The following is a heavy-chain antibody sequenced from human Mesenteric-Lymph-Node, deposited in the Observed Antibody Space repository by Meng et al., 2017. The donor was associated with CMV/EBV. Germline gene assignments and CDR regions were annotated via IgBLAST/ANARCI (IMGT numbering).Heavy chain of an antibody. Sequence: GGSLRLSCVASGSTFSSYSMNWVRQAPGKGLEWVSSISSESSYIYYADSVKGRFTISRDNAKNSLYLQMNSLRAEDTAVYYCTMSFWSGIVDDWGQGTLVTVSS. CDR3: TMSFWSGIVDD. V-gene: IGHV3-21*04. D-gene: IGHD3-3*01. J-gene: IGHJ4*02. CDR2: ISSESSYI. CDR1: GSTFSSYS.